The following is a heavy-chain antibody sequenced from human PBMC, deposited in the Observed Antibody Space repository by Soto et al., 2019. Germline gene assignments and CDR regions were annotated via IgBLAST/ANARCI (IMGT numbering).Heavy chain of an antibody. CDR3: ARDLGSGSYPNWFHP. CDR1: GGSISSYY. Sequence: SETLSLTCTVSGGSISSYYWSWIRQPPGKGLEWIGYIYYSGSTNYNPSLKSRVTISVDTSKNQFSLKLSSVTAADTAVYYCARDLGSGSYPNWFHPWGQGTLVTVYS. D-gene: IGHD3-10*01. V-gene: IGHV4-59*01. J-gene: IGHJ5*02. CDR2: IYYSGST.